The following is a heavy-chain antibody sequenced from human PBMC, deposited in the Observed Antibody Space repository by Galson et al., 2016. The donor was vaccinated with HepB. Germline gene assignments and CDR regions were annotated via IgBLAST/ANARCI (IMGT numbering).Heavy chain of an antibody. CDR3: ARIGQAAGDY. J-gene: IGHJ4*02. CDR1: GYTFTSYD. Sequence: SVKVSCKASGYTFTSYDINWVRQATGQGLEWMGWMSPNSGNTGYAQKFQGRVTMTRNTSITTAYMELSSLTSEDTAVYYCARIGQAAGDYWGQGTLVTVSS. D-gene: IGHD6-13*01. V-gene: IGHV1-8*01. CDR2: MSPNSGNT.